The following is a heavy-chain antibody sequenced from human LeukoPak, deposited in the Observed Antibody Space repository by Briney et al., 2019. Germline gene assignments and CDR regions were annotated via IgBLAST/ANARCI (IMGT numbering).Heavy chain of an antibody. CDR1: GGSISSSNW. CDR2: IYHSGST. CDR3: ARGPYYYDSSGYYIPYYGMDV. Sequence: PSGTQSLTCAVSGGSISSSNWWSWVRQPPGKGLEWIGEIYHSGSTNYNPSLKSRVTISVDKSKNQFSLKLSSVTAADTAVYYCARGPYYYDSSGYYIPYYGMDVWGQGTTVTVSS. J-gene: IGHJ6*02. V-gene: IGHV4-4*02. D-gene: IGHD3-22*01.